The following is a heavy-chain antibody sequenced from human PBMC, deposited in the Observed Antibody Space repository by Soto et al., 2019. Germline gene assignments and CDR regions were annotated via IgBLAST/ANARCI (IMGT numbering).Heavy chain of an antibody. Sequence: QLVQSGAEVKKPGASVNVSCKASGYTFTNYAMTWVRQAPGQGLEWMGWISAYNGDTKYAQNFQGRVTMTTDTSTSTGYMELRSRRSDDTAVYYCARGGRSWFDPWGQGTLVTVSS. V-gene: IGHV1-18*01. D-gene: IGHD2-15*01. CDR2: ISAYNGDT. J-gene: IGHJ5*02. CDR1: GYTFTNYA. CDR3: ARGGRSWFDP.